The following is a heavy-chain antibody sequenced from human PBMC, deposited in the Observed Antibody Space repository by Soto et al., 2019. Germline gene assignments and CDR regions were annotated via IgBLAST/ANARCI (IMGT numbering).Heavy chain of an antibody. J-gene: IGHJ5*02. CDR3: ARDAALKWFDP. V-gene: IGHV4-31*03. D-gene: IGHD2-15*01. CDR2: VYYSGST. CDR1: GGSTSSGGYY. Sequence: SETLSLTCTVSGGSTSSGGYYWSWIRQYPGEGLEWIGFVYYSGSTYYNPSLKSRVIISVDTSKKQFSLKLSSVTAADTAVYYCARDAALKWFDPWGQGTLVTVSS.